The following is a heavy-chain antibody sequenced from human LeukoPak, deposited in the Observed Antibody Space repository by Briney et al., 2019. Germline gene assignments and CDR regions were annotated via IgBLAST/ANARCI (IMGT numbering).Heavy chain of an antibody. CDR3: ARDLVVPAAIEGTPNWFDP. CDR2: ISAYNGNT. D-gene: IGHD2-2*01. CDR1: GYTFTSYG. J-gene: IGHJ5*02. Sequence: ASVKVSCTASGYTFTSYGISWVRQAPGQGLEWMGWISAYNGNTNYAQKLQGRVTMTTDTFTSTAYMELRSLRSDDTAVYYCARDLVVPAAIEGTPNWFDPWGQGTLVTVSS. V-gene: IGHV1-18*04.